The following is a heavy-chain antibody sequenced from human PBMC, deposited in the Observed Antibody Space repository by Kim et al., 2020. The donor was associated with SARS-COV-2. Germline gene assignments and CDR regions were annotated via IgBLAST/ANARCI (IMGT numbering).Heavy chain of an antibody. Sequence: GESLKISCKGSGYSFTSYWISWVRQMPGKGLEWMGRIDPSDSYTHYSPSFQGHVTISADKSISTAYLQWSSLKAPDTAMYYCARSGPANVDTAMGPPGGYYYGMDVWGQGTTVTVSS. V-gene: IGHV5-10-1*01. CDR3: ARSGPANVDTAMGPPGGYYYGMDV. CDR2: IDPSDSYT. D-gene: IGHD5-18*01. J-gene: IGHJ6*02. CDR1: GYSFTSYW.